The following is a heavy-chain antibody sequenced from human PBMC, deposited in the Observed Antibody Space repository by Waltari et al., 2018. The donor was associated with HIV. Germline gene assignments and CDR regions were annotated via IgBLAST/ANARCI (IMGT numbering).Heavy chain of an antibody. CDR3: ARMHCSSTSCYTEYYYYGMDV. J-gene: IGHJ6*02. CDR1: GFTFRTYA. D-gene: IGHD2-2*02. Sequence: QVQLVESGGGVVQPGRSLRLSWAASGFTFRTYAMPWVRQAPGKGLEWVAVISYDGSNKYYADSVKGRFTISRDNSKNTLYLQMNSLRAEDTAVYYCARMHCSSTSCYTEYYYYGMDVWGQGTTVTVSS. V-gene: IGHV3-30*04. CDR2: ISYDGSNK.